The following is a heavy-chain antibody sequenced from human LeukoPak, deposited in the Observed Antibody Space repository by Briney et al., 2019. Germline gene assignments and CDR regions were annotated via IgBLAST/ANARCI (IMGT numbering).Heavy chain of an antibody. D-gene: IGHD3-16*01. Sequence: GGSLRLSCSASGFSFSDYDMNWVRQAPGKGLEWVSAISVRSNGESVKGRFTISRDNAKNTLYLQLDSLGVEDTAVYYCGRAFPPLRTSSAGDLWGQGTLVTVSS. V-gene: IGHV3-69-1*02. CDR1: GFSFSDYD. J-gene: IGHJ1*01. CDR3: GRAFPPLRTSSAGDL. CDR2: ISVRS.